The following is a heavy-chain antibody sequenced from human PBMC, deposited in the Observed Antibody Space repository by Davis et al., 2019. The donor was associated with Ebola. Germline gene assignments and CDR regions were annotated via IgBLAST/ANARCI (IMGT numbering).Heavy chain of an antibody. CDR2: IYYSGST. J-gene: IGHJ4*02. CDR1: GGSISSNDYH. CDR3: ATGIAVAGTGFRY. Sequence: MPSETLSLTCIVSGGSISSNDYHWGWIRQPPGKGLEWIGSIYYSGSTYYNPSLKSRVTISVDTSKNQFSLKLSSVTAADTAVYYCATGIAVAGTGFRYWGQGTLVTVSS. D-gene: IGHD6-19*01. V-gene: IGHV4-39*01.